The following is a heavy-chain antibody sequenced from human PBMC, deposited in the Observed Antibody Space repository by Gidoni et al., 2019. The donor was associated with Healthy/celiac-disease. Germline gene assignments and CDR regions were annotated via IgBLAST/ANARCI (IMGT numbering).Heavy chain of an antibody. D-gene: IGHD5-18*01. CDR2: IKSKTDGGTT. Sequence: EVQLVRSWGGFVKPGVSLRLSCSASGFPFINAWMSWVLQAPGKGLEWVGRIKSKTDGGTTDYAAPVKGRFTISRDDSKNTLYLKMNSPKTEDTAVYYCTTVQGYSYVHGYWGQGTLVTVSS. V-gene: IGHV3-15*01. J-gene: IGHJ4*02. CDR1: GFPFINAW. CDR3: TTVQGYSYVHGY.